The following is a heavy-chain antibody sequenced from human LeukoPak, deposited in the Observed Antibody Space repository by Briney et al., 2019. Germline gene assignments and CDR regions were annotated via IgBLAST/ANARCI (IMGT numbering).Heavy chain of an antibody. CDR1: GFTFSSYE. CDR2: ISSSGSTI. CDR3: AREGYDYGDGYYYMDV. Sequence: PGGSLRLSCAASGFTFSSYEMNWVRQAPGKGLEWVSYISSSGSTIYYADSVKGRFTISRDNAKNSLYLQMNSLRAEDTAVYYCAREGYDYGDGYYYMDVWGKGTTVTVSS. J-gene: IGHJ6*03. D-gene: IGHD4-17*01. V-gene: IGHV3-48*03.